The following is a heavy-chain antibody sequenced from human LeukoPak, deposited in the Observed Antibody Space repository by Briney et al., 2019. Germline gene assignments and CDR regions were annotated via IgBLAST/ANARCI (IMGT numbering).Heavy chain of an antibody. CDR1: GFTFSSYA. D-gene: IGHD3-22*01. Sequence: GGSLRLSCAASGFTFSSYAMSWVRQAPGKGLEWVSGIRVSGGSTYYADPVKGWFTISRDNSKNTLYLQMNSLRAEDTAVYYCAKDTLLNYYDSSGLRGHAFDIWGQGTMVTVSS. J-gene: IGHJ3*02. CDR2: IRVSGGST. V-gene: IGHV3-23*01. CDR3: AKDTLLNYYDSSGLRGHAFDI.